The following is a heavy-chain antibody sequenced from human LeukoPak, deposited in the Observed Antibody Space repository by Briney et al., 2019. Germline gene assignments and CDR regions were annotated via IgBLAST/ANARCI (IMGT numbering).Heavy chain of an antibody. CDR2: ISGSGVNT. D-gene: IGHD2-2*01. CDR1: GFTFSSYA. CDR3: AKGSVPVVAMNAFEI. Sequence: PGGSLRLSCAASGFTFSSYAMSWVRQAPGKGLEWVSVISGSGVNTYYADSVKGRFTISRDNSKNTLFLQMNSLRAEDAAVYYCAKGSVPVVAMNAFEIRGQGTMVTVSS. J-gene: IGHJ3*02. V-gene: IGHV3-23*01.